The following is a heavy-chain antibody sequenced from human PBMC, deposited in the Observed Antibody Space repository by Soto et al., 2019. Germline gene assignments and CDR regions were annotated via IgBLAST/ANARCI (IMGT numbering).Heavy chain of an antibody. J-gene: IGHJ5*02. CDR3: ARGLAILVVVAATVLDP. Sequence: SETLCLRCGVEGGTXGGHYGRRIRKPPRKGLEWVGEINHSGSTNYNPSLKSRVTISVDTSKNQFSLKLSSVTAADTAVYYCARGLAILVVVAATVLDPWGQGTLVTVSS. V-gene: IGHV4-34*01. CDR1: GGTXGGHY. D-gene: IGHD2-15*01. CDR2: INHSGST.